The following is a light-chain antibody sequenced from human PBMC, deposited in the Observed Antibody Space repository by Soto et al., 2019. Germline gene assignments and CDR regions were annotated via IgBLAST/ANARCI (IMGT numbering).Light chain of an antibody. V-gene: IGKV1-39*01. CDR1: QSISSY. J-gene: IGKJ4*01. Sequence: DIQMTQSPSSLSASVGDRVTITCRASQSISSYLNWYQHKPGKAPKLLIYAASSLQSGVPSRFSGSGSGTDFTLTISSPHPEDFAIYYCQQSYSAPPTFGGGTKVEIK. CDR3: QQSYSAPPT. CDR2: AAS.